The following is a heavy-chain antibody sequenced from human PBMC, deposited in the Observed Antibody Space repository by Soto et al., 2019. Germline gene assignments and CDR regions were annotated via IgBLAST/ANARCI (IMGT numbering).Heavy chain of an antibody. V-gene: IGHV2-5*02. CDR2: IYWDADK. J-gene: IGHJ4*02. CDR3: AHRVLRTVFGLVTTTAIYFDF. D-gene: IGHD3-3*01. Sequence: QITLNESGPTVVRPTETLTLTCRFSGFSLTTRGVCVGWIRQSAGKAPEWFAFIYWDADKGYSAFLKSKLTITRDTSKNQVVLTVSDLDPTDTATYYCAHRVLRTVFGLVTTTAIYFDFWGKGTPVAVSS. CDR1: GFSLTTRGVC.